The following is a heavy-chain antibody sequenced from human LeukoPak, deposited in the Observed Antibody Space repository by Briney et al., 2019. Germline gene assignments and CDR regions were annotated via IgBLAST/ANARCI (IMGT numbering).Heavy chain of an antibody. Sequence: SETLSLTCTVSSGSISTSNYYWGWVRQPPGKALEWIGNIFYSGSTYYSPSLKSRVTISVDTSKNQFSLKLSSVTAADTAVYYCARVEEGITIFGVVFNWFDPWGQGTLVTVSS. D-gene: IGHD3-3*01. CDR3: ARVEEGITIFGVVFNWFDP. J-gene: IGHJ5*02. V-gene: IGHV4-39*07. CDR2: IFYSGST. CDR1: SGSISTSNYY.